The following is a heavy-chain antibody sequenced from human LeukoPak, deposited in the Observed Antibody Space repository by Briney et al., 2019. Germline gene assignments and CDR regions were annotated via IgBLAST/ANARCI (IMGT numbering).Heavy chain of an antibody. V-gene: IGHV3-23*01. CDR2: ISGSGDRT. Sequence: GGSLRLSCAASGFTFNSYAMSWVRQAPGKGLEWVSTISGSGDRTSYADSVKGRFTISRDNSKNTLFLQMNSLRAEDTAVYYCAKDRIGGVAVAGKGRWFDPWGQGTLVTVS. CDR1: GFTFNSYA. D-gene: IGHD6-19*01. J-gene: IGHJ5*02. CDR3: AKDRIGGVAVAGKGRWFDP.